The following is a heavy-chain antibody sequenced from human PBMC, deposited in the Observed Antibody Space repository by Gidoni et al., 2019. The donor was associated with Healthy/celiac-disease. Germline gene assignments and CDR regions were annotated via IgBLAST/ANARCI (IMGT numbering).Heavy chain of an antibody. CDR2: ISSSGSTI. D-gene: IGHD2-21*02. CDR1: GFTFSSYE. V-gene: IGHV3-48*03. CDR3: ARAPRAYCCGDCYSTLWYYYGMDV. Sequence: EVQLVESGGGLVQPGGSLRLSCAASGFTFSSYEMNWVRQAPGKGLEWVSYISSSGSTIYYADAVNGRFTISRDNAKNSLYLQMNSLRAEDTAVYYCARAPRAYCCGDCYSTLWYYYGMDVWGQGTTVTVSS. J-gene: IGHJ6*02.